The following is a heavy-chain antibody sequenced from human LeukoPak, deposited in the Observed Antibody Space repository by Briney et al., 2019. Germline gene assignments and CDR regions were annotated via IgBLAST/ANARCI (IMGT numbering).Heavy chain of an antibody. CDR1: GYTFTGQY. CDR3: ATYPRYSSSPPFDY. D-gene: IGHD6-6*01. CDR2: INPNTGGT. Sequence: ASVKVSCKASGYTFTGQYMHWVRQAPGQGLEWMGWINPNTGGTNYAQKLQGRVTMTRDTTISTAYTELSRLTSDDTAIYYCATYPRYSSSPPFDYWGRGTLVTVSS. J-gene: IGHJ4*02. V-gene: IGHV1-2*02.